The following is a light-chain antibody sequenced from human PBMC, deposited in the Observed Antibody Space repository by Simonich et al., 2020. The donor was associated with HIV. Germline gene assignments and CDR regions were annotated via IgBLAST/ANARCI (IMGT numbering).Light chain of an antibody. V-gene: IGKV3-15*01. J-gene: IGKJ1*01. CDR2: GAS. CDR3: QQYKKWPPWT. CDR1: QSVSSN. Sequence: EIVMTQSPATLSVSPGERATPSCRASQSVSSNLAWYQQKPGQAPRLLIYGASTRATGIPARFSGSGSGTEFTLTISSLQSEDFGVYYCQQYKKWPPWTFGQGTKVEIK.